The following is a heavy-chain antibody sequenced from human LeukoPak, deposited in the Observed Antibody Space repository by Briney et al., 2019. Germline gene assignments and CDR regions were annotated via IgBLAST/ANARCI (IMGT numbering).Heavy chain of an antibody. J-gene: IGHJ4*02. D-gene: IGHD6-19*01. Sequence: GGSLRLSCAASGFTFSSYGMHWVRQAPGKGLEWVANIKQDGSEKYYVDSVKGRFTISRDNAKNSLYLQMNSLRAEDTAVYYCARDGDSSGWYGFDYWGQGTLVTVSS. CDR3: ARDGDSSGWYGFDY. V-gene: IGHV3-7*01. CDR1: GFTFSSYG. CDR2: IKQDGSEK.